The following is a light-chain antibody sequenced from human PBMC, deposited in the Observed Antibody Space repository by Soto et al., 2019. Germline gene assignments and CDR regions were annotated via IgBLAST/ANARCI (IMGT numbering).Light chain of an antibody. V-gene: IGLV1-40*01. CDR1: SSNIGAGYD. CDR3: QSYDSSLSAPVV. Sequence: HSVLTQPPSVSGAPGQRVTISCTGSSSNIGAGYDVHWYQQLPGTAPKLLIYGNSNRPSGVPDRFSGSKSGTSASLAITGLQAEDEADYYCQSYDSSLSAPVVFGGGTKLTVL. J-gene: IGLJ2*01. CDR2: GNS.